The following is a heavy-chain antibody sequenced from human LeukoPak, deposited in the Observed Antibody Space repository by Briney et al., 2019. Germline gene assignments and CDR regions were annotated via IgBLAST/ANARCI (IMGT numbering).Heavy chain of an antibody. CDR1: GGSISSYY. J-gene: IGHJ4*02. Sequence: PSETLSLTCTVSGGSISSYYWSWIRQPPGKGLEWIGYIYYSGSTNYNPSLKSRVTISVDTSKNQFSLKLSSVTAADTAVYYCARGPAHIAVAGPYYFDYRGQGTLATVSS. CDR3: ARGPAHIAVAGPYYFDY. CDR2: IYYSGST. V-gene: IGHV4-59*01. D-gene: IGHD6-19*01.